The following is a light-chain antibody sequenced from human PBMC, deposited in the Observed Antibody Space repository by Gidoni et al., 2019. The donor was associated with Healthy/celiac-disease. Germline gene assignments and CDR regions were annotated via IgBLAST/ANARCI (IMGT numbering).Light chain of an antibody. V-gene: IGKV1-39*01. CDR3: QQSYSTPLT. J-gene: IGKJ4*01. CDR1: QSISSY. Sequence: DIQMIQSPSSLSASVGDRVTIPCRASQSISSYLNWYQQKPGKAPKLLIYAASSLQSGVPSRFSGSGSGTEFTLTISSLQPEDFATYYCQQSYSTPLTFGGGTKVEIK. CDR2: AAS.